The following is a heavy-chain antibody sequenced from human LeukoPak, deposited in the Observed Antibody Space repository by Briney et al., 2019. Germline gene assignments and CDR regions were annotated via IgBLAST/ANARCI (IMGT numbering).Heavy chain of an antibody. J-gene: IGHJ4*02. Sequence: SETLSLTCTVSGGSISSYYWSWIRQPPGKGLEWIGYIYYSGSTNYNPSLKSRVTISVDTSKNQFSLKLSSVTAADTAVYYRARGPYYYDSSGYYWVGFDYWGQGTLVTVSS. CDR3: ARGPYYYDSSGYYWVGFDY. D-gene: IGHD3-22*01. CDR1: GGSISSYY. V-gene: IGHV4-59*01. CDR2: IYYSGST.